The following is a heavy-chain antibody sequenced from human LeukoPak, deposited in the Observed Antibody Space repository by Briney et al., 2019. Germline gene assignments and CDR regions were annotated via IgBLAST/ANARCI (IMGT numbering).Heavy chain of an antibody. CDR3: AKHEQWLVSESPDY. V-gene: IGHV3-11*01. Sequence: PGGSLRLSCAASGFTFNDYYMNWIRQAPGKGLEWVSYISRSGTPIYYADSVKGRFTISRDNSKNTLYLQMNSLRAEDTAVYYCAKHEQWLVSESPDYWGQGTLVTVSS. J-gene: IGHJ4*02. D-gene: IGHD6-19*01. CDR1: GFTFNDYY. CDR2: ISRSGTPI.